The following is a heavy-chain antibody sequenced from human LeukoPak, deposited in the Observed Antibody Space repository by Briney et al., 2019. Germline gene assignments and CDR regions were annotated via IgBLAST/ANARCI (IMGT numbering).Heavy chain of an antibody. CDR3: AKGSSGWYYYFDY. CDR2: ISWNSCSI. D-gene: IGHD6-19*01. J-gene: IGHJ4*02. CDR1: GFTFDDCA. Sequence: GGSLRLSCAASGFTFDDCAMHWVRQAPGKGLEWVSGISWNSCSIGYADSVKGRFTISRDNAKNSLYLQMNSLRAEDMALYYCAKGSSGWYYYFDYWGQGTLVTASS. V-gene: IGHV3-9*03.